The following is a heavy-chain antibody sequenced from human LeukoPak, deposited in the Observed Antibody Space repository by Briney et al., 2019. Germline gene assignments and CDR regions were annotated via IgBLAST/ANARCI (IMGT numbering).Heavy chain of an antibody. J-gene: IGHJ6*02. CDR1: GFTVSSNY. CDR2: IYSGGST. CDR3: ARALHYYYGMDV. Sequence: GGSLRLSCAASGFTVSSNYMSWGRQAPGKGLEWVSVIYSGGSTYYADSVKGRFTISRDNSKNTLYLQMNSLRAEDTAVYYCARALHYYYGMDVWGQGTTVTVSS. V-gene: IGHV3-66*01.